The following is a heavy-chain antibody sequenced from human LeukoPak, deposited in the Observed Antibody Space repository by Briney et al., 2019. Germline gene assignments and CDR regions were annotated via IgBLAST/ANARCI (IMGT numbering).Heavy chain of an antibody. CDR3: AREGGSGDAFDI. CDR1: GFTFSSYA. Sequence: GGSLRLSCVDSGFTFSSYAMHWVRQAPGKGLEWVAVISYDGSNKYYADSVKGRFTISRDNSKNTLYLQMNSLRAEDTAVYYCAREGGSGDAFDIWGQGTMVTVSS. D-gene: IGHD3-10*01. V-gene: IGHV3-30-3*01. CDR2: ISYDGSNK. J-gene: IGHJ3*02.